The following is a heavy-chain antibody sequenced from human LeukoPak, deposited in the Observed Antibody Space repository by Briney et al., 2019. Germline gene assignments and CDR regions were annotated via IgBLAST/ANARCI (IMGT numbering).Heavy chain of an antibody. CDR2: INPSGGST. CDR1: GYTFTSYY. Sequence: GASVKVSCKASGYTFTSYYMHWVRQAPGQGLEWMGIINPSGGSTSYAQKFQGRVTMTRDTSTSTVYMELSSLRSEDTAVHYCARSLGEYYFDYWGQGTLVTVSS. CDR3: ARSLGEYYFDY. J-gene: IGHJ4*02. V-gene: IGHV1-46*01.